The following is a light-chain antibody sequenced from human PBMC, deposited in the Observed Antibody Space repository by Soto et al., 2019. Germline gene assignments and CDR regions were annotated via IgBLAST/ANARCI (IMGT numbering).Light chain of an antibody. V-gene: IGKV1D-16*01. CDR1: QDVGRW. Sequence: DIQMTPSPSSLSASVGDTVTITCRSSQDVGRWLSWYQQKPGKAPKILIFATSTLQSGVPSRFSGSGSETEFTLTISRLQPDDFATYFCHSRAFGQGTRLEIK. CDR3: HSRA. J-gene: IGKJ5*01. CDR2: ATS.